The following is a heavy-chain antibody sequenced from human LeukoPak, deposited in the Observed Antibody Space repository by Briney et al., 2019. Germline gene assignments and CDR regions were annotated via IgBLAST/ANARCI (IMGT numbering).Heavy chain of an antibody. Sequence: LSQTLSLTCAISGDSVSSNSAAWNWIRQSPSRGLEWLGRTYYRSKWYNDYAVSVKSRITINPDTSKNQFSLQLNSVTPEDTAVYYCARSPVSITGTEDPFDYWGQGTLVTVSS. D-gene: IGHD1-20*01. V-gene: IGHV6-1*01. J-gene: IGHJ4*02. CDR3: ARSPVSITGTEDPFDY. CDR1: GDSVSSNSAA. CDR2: TYYRSKWYN.